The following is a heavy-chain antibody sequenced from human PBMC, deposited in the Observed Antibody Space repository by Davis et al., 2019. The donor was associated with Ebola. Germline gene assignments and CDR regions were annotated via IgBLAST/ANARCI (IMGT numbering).Heavy chain of an antibody. CDR2: VNAGNGNT. Sequence: AASVKVSCKASGYTFTDYALHWVRQAPGHRLEWMGWVNAGNGNTKYSQKFQGRVTISRDTSATTVYMDLSSLTSEDTALYYCARDWYDGYDSKAGLDYWGQGTLVTVS. CDR3: ARDWYDGYDSKAGLDY. CDR1: GYTFTDYA. J-gene: IGHJ4*02. D-gene: IGHD5-18*01. V-gene: IGHV1-3*01.